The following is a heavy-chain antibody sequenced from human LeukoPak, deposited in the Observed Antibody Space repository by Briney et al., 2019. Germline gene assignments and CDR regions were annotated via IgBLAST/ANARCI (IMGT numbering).Heavy chain of an antibody. CDR3: ARSSGLYYGSGSYYFDY. CDR2: IYTSGST. CDR1: GGSISSGSYY. V-gene: IGHV4-61*02. D-gene: IGHD3-10*01. J-gene: IGHJ4*02. Sequence: SQTLSLTCTVSGGSISSGSYYWSWIRQPAGKGLEWIGRIYTSGSTNYNPSLKSRVTISVDTSKNQFSLKLSSVTAADTAVYYCARSSGLYYGSGSYYFDYWGQGTLVTVSS.